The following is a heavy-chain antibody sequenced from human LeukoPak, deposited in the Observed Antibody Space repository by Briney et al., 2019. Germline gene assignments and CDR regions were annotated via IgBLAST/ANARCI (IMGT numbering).Heavy chain of an antibody. J-gene: IGHJ3*01. CDR2: IYPGDSAT. V-gene: IGHV5-51*01. D-gene: IGHD3-9*01. CDR1: GYSFTNYW. CDR3: ARHFVRDAYDTHDAFDF. Sequence: GESLKISCKGSGYSFTNYWIGWVRQMPGKGLEWMAIIYPGDSATKYSPSFQGRVTISAEKSISTAFLQWSSLQASDTAMYYCARHFVRDAYDTHDAFDFWGQGTMVTVSS.